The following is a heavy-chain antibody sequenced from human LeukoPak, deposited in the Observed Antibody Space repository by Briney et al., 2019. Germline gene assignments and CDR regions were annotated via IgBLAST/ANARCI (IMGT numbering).Heavy chain of an antibody. V-gene: IGHV4-39*01. J-gene: IGHJ6*03. CDR2: IYYSGST. D-gene: IGHD3-3*01. Sequence: SETLSLTCTVSGGSISSSSYYWGWIRQPPGKGLEWIGSIYYSGSTYYNPSLKSRVTISVDTSKNQFSLKLSSVTAADTAVYYCARPEYYDFLGNYYYMDVWGKGTTVTVSS. CDR3: ARPEYYDFLGNYYYMDV. CDR1: GGSISSSSYY.